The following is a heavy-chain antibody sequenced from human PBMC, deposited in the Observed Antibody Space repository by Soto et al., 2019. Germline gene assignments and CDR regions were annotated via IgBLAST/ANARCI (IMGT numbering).Heavy chain of an antibody. CDR1: GFTFSTYG. CDR2: ISYDGSNI. D-gene: IGHD3-10*01. J-gene: IGHJ4*02. Sequence: PGGSLRLSCAASGFTFSTYGMHWVRQAPGKGLEWVAIISYDGSNIYYVDSVKGRFTISRDNSKNTLYLQMNSLRPEDTAVYYCAKDRYYGSGNFDYWGQGTLVTVSS. CDR3: AKDRYYGSGNFDY. V-gene: IGHV3-30*18.